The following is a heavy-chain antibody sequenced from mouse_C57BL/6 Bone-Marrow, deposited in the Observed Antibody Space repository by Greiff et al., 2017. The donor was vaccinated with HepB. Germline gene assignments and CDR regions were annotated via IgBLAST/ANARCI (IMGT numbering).Heavy chain of an antibody. Sequence: EVMLVESGGGLVQPGGSLSLSCAASGFTFTDYYMSWVRQPPGKALEWLGFIRNKANGYTTEYSASVKGRFTISRDNSQSILYLQMNALRAEDSATYYCARFPQLRLRGYYAMDYWGQGTSVTVSS. CDR2: IRNKANGYTT. J-gene: IGHJ4*01. CDR1: GFTFTDYY. D-gene: IGHD3-2*02. CDR3: ARFPQLRLRGYYAMDY. V-gene: IGHV7-3*01.